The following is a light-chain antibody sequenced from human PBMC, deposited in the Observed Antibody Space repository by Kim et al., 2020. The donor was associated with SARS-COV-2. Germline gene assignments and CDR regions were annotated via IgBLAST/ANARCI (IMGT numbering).Light chain of an antibody. Sequence: ASVGDRVTITCRASQDFSDYLACFQQKPGKAPKSLIYAASRLQSGVPSRFSGSGSGTEFTLTISNLQPEDFATYYCQQYKLYQWTFGQGTKVDIK. CDR3: QQYKLYQWT. J-gene: IGKJ1*01. V-gene: IGKV1-16*01. CDR2: AAS. CDR1: QDFSDY.